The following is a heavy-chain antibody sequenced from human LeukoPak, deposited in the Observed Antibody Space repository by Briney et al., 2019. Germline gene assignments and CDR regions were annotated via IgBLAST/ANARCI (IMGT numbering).Heavy chain of an antibody. Sequence: GGSLRLSCVASGFSFSSYWIHWVRQAPGKGLVWVSRINGDGGSTDHADSAKGRFTISRDNAKNTLYLQMNSLRAEDTAVYYCVRGGVDYWGQGTLVTVSS. CDR2: INGDGGST. CDR3: VRGGVDY. V-gene: IGHV3-74*01. CDR1: GFSFSSYW. D-gene: IGHD3-16*01. J-gene: IGHJ4*02.